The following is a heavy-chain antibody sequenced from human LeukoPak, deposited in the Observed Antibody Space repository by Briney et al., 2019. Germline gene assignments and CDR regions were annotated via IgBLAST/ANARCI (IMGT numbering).Heavy chain of an antibody. V-gene: IGHV3-30*04. J-gene: IGHJ4*02. CDR1: GFTFSSYA. CDR3: ARDRGSGWDY. D-gene: IGHD6-19*01. CDR2: ISYDGSNK. Sequence: GGSLRLSCAASGFTFSSYAMHWVRQAPGKGLEWVAVISYDGSNKYYADSVKGRFTISRDNAKNSLYLQMNSLRAEDTAVYYCARDRGSGWDYWGQGTLVTVSS.